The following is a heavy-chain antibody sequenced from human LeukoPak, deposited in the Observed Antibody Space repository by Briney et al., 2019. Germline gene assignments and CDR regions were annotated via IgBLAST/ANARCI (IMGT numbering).Heavy chain of an antibody. D-gene: IGHD2-15*01. Sequence: ASVKVSCKASGYTFTDYFMNWVRQAPGQGLEWMGIINPSGGSTSYAQKFQGRVTMTRDMSTSTVYMELSSLRSEDTAVYYCGVVEFDYWGQGTLVTVSS. CDR1: GYTFTDYF. V-gene: IGHV1-46*01. J-gene: IGHJ4*02. CDR3: GVVEFDY. CDR2: INPSGGST.